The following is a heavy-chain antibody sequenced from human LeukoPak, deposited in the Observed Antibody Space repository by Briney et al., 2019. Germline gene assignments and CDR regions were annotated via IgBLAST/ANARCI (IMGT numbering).Heavy chain of an antibody. J-gene: IGHJ4*02. V-gene: IGHV3-74*01. D-gene: IGHD6-19*01. CDR1: GFTFSSYW. CDR2: ISTDGNIA. Sequence: PGGSLRLSCAASGFTFSSYWMHWVRQAPGKGLVWVSRISTDGNIANYADSVKGRFTISRDNAKNSLYLQMNSLRAEDTAVYYCARDLDGGWLLYFDYWGQGTLVTVSS. CDR3: ARDLDGGWLLYFDY.